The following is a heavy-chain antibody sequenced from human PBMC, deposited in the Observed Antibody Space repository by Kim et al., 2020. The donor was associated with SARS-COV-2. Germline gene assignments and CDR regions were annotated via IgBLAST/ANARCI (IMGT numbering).Heavy chain of an antibody. CDR1: GFTFSSYA. V-gene: IGHV3-23*01. CDR3: AKDREDSSGWYFGWFDP. J-gene: IGHJ5*02. D-gene: IGHD6-19*01. Sequence: GGSLRLSCAASGFTFSSYAMSWVRQAPGKGLEWVSAISGSGGSTYYADSVKGRFTISRDNSKNTLYLQMNSLRAEDTAVYYCAKDREDSSGWYFGWFDPWGQGTLVTVSS. CDR2: ISGSGGST.